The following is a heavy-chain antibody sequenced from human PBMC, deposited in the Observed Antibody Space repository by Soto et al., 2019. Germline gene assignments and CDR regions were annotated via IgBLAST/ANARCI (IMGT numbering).Heavy chain of an antibody. CDR1: GYAFTTYG. V-gene: IGHV1-18*01. J-gene: IGHJ4*02. CDR3: ARGRYGDY. D-gene: IGHD1-1*01. Sequence: QVHLMQSGAEVKKPGASVKVSCKGSGYAFTTYGITWVRQAPGQGLEWMGWISAHNGNTNYAQKLQGKVTVTRDTSTSTAYMGLRRLRSDDTAVYYCARGRYGDYWGQGALVTVSS. CDR2: ISAHNGNT.